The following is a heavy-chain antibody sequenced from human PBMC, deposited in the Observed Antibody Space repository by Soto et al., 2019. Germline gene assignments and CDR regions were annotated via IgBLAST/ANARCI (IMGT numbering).Heavy chain of an antibody. CDR1: GFTCSSYA. J-gene: IGHJ4*02. D-gene: IGHD3-3*01. V-gene: IGHV3-23*01. Sequence: PVGSLRHSCAASGFTCSSYAMSWVRQAPGKGLEWVSAISGSGGSTYYADSVKGRFTISRDNSKNTPYLQMNSLRAEDTAVYYCAKDLRYDFWSGYGFDYWGQGTLVTVSS. CDR3: AKDLRYDFWSGYGFDY. CDR2: ISGSGGST.